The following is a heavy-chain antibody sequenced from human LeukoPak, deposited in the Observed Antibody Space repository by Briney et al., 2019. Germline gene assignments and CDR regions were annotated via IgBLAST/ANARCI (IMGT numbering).Heavy chain of an antibody. Sequence: ASGKVSCKVSGYTLTDLSMRWVRQAPGKGPQWLGGCDPEDGETIYAQKFQGRVTLAEDTSTDTAYMELSSLRSEDTAAYYCATDIPRRVRGVVYSSFGMDVWGQGTTVTVSS. J-gene: IGHJ6*02. CDR3: ATDIPRRVRGVVYSSFGMDV. CDR1: GYTLTDLS. CDR2: CDPEDGET. D-gene: IGHD3-10*01. V-gene: IGHV1-24*01.